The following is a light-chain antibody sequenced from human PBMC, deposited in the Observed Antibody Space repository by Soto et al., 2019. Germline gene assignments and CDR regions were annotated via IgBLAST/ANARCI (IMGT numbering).Light chain of an antibody. Sequence: PGDSATLSCRSSQSVNTYLAWYQQKPGLAPRLLIFDASERATGIPPRFSGSGSGTDFTLTINSLEPDDFAVYYCQHRSGWPAINFGQGTRLEIK. CDR3: QHRSGWPAIN. CDR1: QSVNTY. CDR2: DAS. J-gene: IGKJ5*01. V-gene: IGKV3-11*01.